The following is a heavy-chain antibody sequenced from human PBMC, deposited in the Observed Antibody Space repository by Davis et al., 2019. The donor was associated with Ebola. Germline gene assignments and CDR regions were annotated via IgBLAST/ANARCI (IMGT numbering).Heavy chain of an antibody. D-gene: IGHD3-9*01. Sequence: SETLSLTCTVSGGSISSYYWSWIRQPPGKGLEWIGYIYYSGSTNYNPSLKSRVTISVDTSKNQFSLKLSSVTAADTAVYYCATIRYFAYWGQGTLVTVSS. V-gene: IGHV4-59*12. CDR1: GGSISSYY. CDR3: ATIRYFAY. J-gene: IGHJ4*02. CDR2: IYYSGST.